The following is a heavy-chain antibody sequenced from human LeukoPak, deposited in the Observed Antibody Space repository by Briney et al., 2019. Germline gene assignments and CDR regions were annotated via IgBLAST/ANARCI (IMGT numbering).Heavy chain of an antibody. D-gene: IGHD5-18*01. J-gene: IGHJ4*02. CDR3: ARPTAMVHNDFDY. V-gene: IGHV3-21*01. CDR1: GFTFSSYS. CDR2: ISRSSSYI. Sequence: PGGSLRLSCAASGFTFSSYSMNWVRQAPGKGLEWVSSISRSSSYIYYADSVKGRFTISRDNAKNSLYLQMNSLRAEDTAVYYCARPTAMVHNDFDYWGQGTLVTVSS.